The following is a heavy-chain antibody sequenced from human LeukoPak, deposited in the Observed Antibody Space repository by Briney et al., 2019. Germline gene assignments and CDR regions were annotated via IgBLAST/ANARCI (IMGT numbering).Heavy chain of an antibody. CDR3: ARDRLPRDSSGYYYVDFDY. V-gene: IGHV1-69*13. CDR2: IIPIFDTA. CDR1: GGTFNNYA. D-gene: IGHD3-22*01. J-gene: IGHJ4*02. Sequence: ASVKVSCKASGGTFNNYAFSWVRQAPGQGLEWMGGIIPIFDTAHYAQKFQGRVTITADESTSTAYMELSRLRSDDTAVYYCARDRLPRDSSGYYYVDFDYWGQGTLVTVSS.